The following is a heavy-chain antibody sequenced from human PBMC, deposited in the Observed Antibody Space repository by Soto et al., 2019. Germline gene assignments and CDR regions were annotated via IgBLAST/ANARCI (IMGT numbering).Heavy chain of an antibody. CDR1: GGTFSSYA. Sequence: SVKVSCKASGGTFSSYAISWVRQAPGQGLEWMGGIIPIFGTANYAQKFQGRVTITADESTSTAYMALSSLRSEDMAVYYCAREGALEMATITVYWGQGTLVTVSS. CDR2: IIPIFGTA. D-gene: IGHD5-12*01. CDR3: AREGALEMATITVY. V-gene: IGHV1-69*13. J-gene: IGHJ4*02.